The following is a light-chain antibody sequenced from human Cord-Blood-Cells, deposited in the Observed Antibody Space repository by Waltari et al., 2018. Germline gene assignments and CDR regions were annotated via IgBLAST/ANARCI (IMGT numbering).Light chain of an antibody. Sequence: QSALTQPASVSGSPGQSITISCTGTSSDVGIYNLVSWYQQHPGKAPKLMIYEGSKRPSGVSNRFSGSKSGNTASLTISGLQAEDEADYYCCSYAGSRTFPYVFGTGTKVTVL. CDR1: SSDVGIYNL. CDR3: CSYAGSRTFPYV. V-gene: IGLV2-23*03. CDR2: EGS. J-gene: IGLJ1*01.